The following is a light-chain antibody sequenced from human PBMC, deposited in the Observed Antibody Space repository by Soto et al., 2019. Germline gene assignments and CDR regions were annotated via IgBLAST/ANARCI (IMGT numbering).Light chain of an antibody. V-gene: IGKV1-39*01. CDR1: QGISSY. CDR2: ATS. Sequence: DIQMTQSPSSLSASVGDRVTITCRASQGISSYLNWYQHKPGKGPTLLIHATSNLQIGVPSRFSGSGSGTEFTLTISSLEPEDFGTYYCQQSYKMPSFGQGTRLEI. CDR3: QQSYKMPS. J-gene: IGKJ5*01.